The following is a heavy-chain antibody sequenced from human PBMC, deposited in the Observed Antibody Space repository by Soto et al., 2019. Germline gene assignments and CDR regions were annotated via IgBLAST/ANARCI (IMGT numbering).Heavy chain of an antibody. D-gene: IGHD3-9*01. CDR2: IYSGGST. CDR3: ARVKLTGYYYYYYMDV. V-gene: IGHV3-66*01. CDR1: GFTVSSNY. Sequence: GGSLRLSCAASGFTVSSNYMSWVRQAPGKGLEWVSVIYSGGSTYYADSVKGRFTISRDNSKNTLYLQMNSLRAEDTAVYYCARVKLTGYYYYYYMDVWGKGTTVTVSS. J-gene: IGHJ6*03.